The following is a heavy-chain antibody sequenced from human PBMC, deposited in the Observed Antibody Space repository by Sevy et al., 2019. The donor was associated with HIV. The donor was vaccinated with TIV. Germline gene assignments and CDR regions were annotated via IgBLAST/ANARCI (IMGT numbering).Heavy chain of an antibody. V-gene: IGHV3-7*01. CDR2: IKQDGSEK. CDR1: GFTFSSYW. CDR3: ARVVEGYDFWSGYSTMGWFDP. J-gene: IGHJ5*02. D-gene: IGHD3-3*01. Sequence: AGSLRLSCAASGFTFSSYWMSWVRQAPGKGLEWVANIKQDGSEKYYVDSVKGRFTISRDNAKNSLYLQMNSLRAEDTAVYYCARVVEGYDFWSGYSTMGWFDPWGQGTLVTVSS.